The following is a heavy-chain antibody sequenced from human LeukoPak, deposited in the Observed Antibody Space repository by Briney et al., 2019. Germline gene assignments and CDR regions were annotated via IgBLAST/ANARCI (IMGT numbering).Heavy chain of an antibody. CDR2: IRYDGSNK. D-gene: IGHD6-13*01. J-gene: IGHJ4*02. Sequence: GGSLRLSCAASGFTFSSYGMHWVRQAPGKGLKWVAFIRYDGSNKYYADSVKGRFTISRDNSKNTLYLQMNSLRAEDTAVYYCAKDLIAAAGSYWGQGTLVTVSS. CDR1: GFTFSSYG. CDR3: AKDLIAAAGSY. V-gene: IGHV3-30*02.